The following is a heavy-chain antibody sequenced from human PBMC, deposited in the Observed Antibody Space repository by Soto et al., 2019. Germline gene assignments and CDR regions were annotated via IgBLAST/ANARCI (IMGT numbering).Heavy chain of an antibody. V-gene: IGHV4-34*01. D-gene: IGHD3-9*01. CDR2: INHSGST. J-gene: IGHJ4*02. CDR3: ARGLLLRYFDWLPYYFDY. CDR1: GGSFSGYY. Sequence: SQTLSLTCAVYGGSFSGYYWSWIRHPPGKGLEWIGEINHSGSTNYNPSLKSRITISVDTSKNQFSLKLSSVTAADTAVYYCARGLLLRYFDWLPYYFDYWGQGTLVTVS.